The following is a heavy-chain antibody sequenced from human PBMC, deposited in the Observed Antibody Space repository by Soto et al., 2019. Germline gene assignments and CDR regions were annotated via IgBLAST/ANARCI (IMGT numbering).Heavy chain of an antibody. V-gene: IGHV4-4*07. Sequence: PSETLSLTCTVSRASIYTYSWTWIRQPAGKGLQWIGHIYSSGSANYSPSLKSRVSMSVDSSKNQISLKLSSVTGAGTAVYYCWPIVGANDYWGQGTLVTVSS. CDR2: IYSSGSA. D-gene: IGHD1-26*01. J-gene: IGHJ4*02. CDR3: WPIVGANDY. CDR1: RASIYTYS.